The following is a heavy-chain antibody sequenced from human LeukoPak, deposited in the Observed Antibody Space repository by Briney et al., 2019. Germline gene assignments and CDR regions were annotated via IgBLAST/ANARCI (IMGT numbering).Heavy chain of an antibody. Sequence: PSETLSLTCTVSGGSISSYYWSWIRQHPGKGLEWIGYIYYSGSTYYNPSLKSRVTISVDTSKNQFSLKLSSVTAADTAVYYCAGARYSGYDLGGAFDIWGQGTMVTVSS. CDR2: IYYSGST. J-gene: IGHJ3*02. CDR3: AGARYSGYDLGGAFDI. D-gene: IGHD5-12*01. CDR1: GGSISSYY. V-gene: IGHV4-59*06.